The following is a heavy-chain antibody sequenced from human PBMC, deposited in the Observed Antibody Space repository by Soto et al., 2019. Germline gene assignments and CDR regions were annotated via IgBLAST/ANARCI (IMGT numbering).Heavy chain of an antibody. Sequence: SETLSLTCTVSGGSISSYYWSWIRQPQGKGLEWIGYIYYSGSTNYNPSLKSRVTISVDTSKNQFSLKLSSVTAADTAVYYCARQNRVGRLPKPGFFDYWGQGTLVTVSS. CDR3: ARQNRVGRLPKPGFFDY. CDR2: IYYSGST. J-gene: IGHJ4*02. CDR1: GGSISSYY. D-gene: IGHD5-12*01. V-gene: IGHV4-59*08.